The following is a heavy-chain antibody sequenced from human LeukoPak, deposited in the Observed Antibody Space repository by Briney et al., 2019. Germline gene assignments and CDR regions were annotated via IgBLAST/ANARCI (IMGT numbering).Heavy chain of an antibody. D-gene: IGHD4-17*01. CDR1: GGTFSSYA. CDR3: ASLPIDRDYYGDDTRPPYYYYMDV. CDR2: IIPIFGTA. Sequence: ASVKVSCKASGGTFSSYAISWVRQAPGQGLEWMGGIIPIFGTANYAQKFQGRVTITADESTSTAYMELSSLRSEDTAVYYCASLPIDRDYYGDDTRPPYYYYMDVWGKGTTVTISS. J-gene: IGHJ6*03. V-gene: IGHV1-69*01.